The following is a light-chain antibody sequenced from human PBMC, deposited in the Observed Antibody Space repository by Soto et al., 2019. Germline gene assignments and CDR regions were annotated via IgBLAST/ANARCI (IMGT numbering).Light chain of an antibody. J-gene: IGKJ1*01. Sequence: ETVMTQSPATLSVSPGERATLSCRASRSVSSDLAWYQQKPGQAPRLLIYGASTRATGIPARFSGSGSGTEFTLTISSLQSEDFAVYYCQQYNKWPPLTFGQGTKVEIK. V-gene: IGKV3-15*01. CDR1: RSVSSD. CDR3: QQYNKWPPLT. CDR2: GAS.